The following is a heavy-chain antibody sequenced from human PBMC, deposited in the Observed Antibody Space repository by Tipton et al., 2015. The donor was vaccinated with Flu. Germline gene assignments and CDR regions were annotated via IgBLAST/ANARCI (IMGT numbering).Heavy chain of an antibody. J-gene: IGHJ4*02. CDR1: GGSLSSCGYY. Sequence: TLSLTCIVSGGSLSSCGYYWSWIRQQPGKGLEWIGYIYYSGSTYYNPSLKSRVTISVDTSKNEFSLQLTSVTAADTAVYFCACAGHGYYDSSGSDYWGQGTLVTVSS. D-gene: IGHD3-22*01. V-gene: IGHV4-31*03. CDR2: IYYSGST. CDR3: ACAGHGYYDSSGSDY.